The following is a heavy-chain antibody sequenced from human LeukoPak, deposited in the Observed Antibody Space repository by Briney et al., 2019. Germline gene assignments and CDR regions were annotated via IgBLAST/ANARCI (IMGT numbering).Heavy chain of an antibody. V-gene: IGHV3-43*02. J-gene: IGHJ4*02. CDR3: AKDHKNYDYVWDPNYFDY. CDR1: GFTFDDYA. Sequence: GGSLRLSCAASGFTFDDYATHWVRQAPGKGLEWVSLISGDGGSTYYADSVKGRFTISRDNSKNSLYLQMNSLRTEDTALYYCAKDHKNYDYVWDPNYFDYWGQGTLVTISS. CDR2: ISGDGGST. D-gene: IGHD3-16*01.